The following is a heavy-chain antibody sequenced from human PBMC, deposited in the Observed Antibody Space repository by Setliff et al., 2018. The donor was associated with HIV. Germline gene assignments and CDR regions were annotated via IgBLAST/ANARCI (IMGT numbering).Heavy chain of an antibody. CDR2: IYYSGST. J-gene: IGHJ4*02. D-gene: IGHD2-21*02. CDR3: GRLSETAMASFDS. Sequence: SETLSLTCTVSGGSISSHYWSWIRQPPGKGLEWIGYIYYSGSTNYNPSLKSRVTISAGPSKNQFSLKLTSVTAADTAVYYCGRLSETAMASFDSWGQGILVTAPQ. V-gene: IGHV4-59*08. CDR1: GGSISSHY.